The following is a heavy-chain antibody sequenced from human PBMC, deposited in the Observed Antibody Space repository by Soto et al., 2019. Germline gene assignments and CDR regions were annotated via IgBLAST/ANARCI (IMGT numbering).Heavy chain of an antibody. Sequence: ASVKVSCKASGYSFTSYAMHWVRQAPGQGLEWMGYINAGNGDTKYSQRFQGRVTITRDTSASTVYMELSSLRSEDTAVYYCGRDMRARPSNWFDPWGQGTLVTVSS. J-gene: IGHJ5*02. V-gene: IGHV1-3*01. CDR2: INAGNGDT. CDR1: GYSFTSYA. D-gene: IGHD3-16*01. CDR3: GRDMRARPSNWFDP.